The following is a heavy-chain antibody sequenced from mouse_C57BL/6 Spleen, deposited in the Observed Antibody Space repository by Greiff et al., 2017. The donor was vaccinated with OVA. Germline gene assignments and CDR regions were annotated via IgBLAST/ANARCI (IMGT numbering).Heavy chain of an antibody. CDR2: INPGSGGT. CDR3: ARAPYGSSFYWYFDV. CDR1: GYAFTNYL. J-gene: IGHJ1*03. D-gene: IGHD1-1*01. Sequence: QVQLKQSGAELVRPGTSVKVSCKASGYAFTNYLIEWVKQRPGQGLEWIGVINPGSGGTNYNEQFKGKATLTADKSSSTAYMQLSSLTSEDSAVYFCARAPYGSSFYWYFDVWGTGTTVTVSS. V-gene: IGHV1-54*01.